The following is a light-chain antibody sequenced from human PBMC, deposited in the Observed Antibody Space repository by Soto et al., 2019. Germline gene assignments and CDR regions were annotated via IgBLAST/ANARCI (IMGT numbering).Light chain of an antibody. CDR3: QSYDSSLSGVV. J-gene: IGLJ2*01. V-gene: IGLV1-40*01. CDR2: GYR. Sequence: QAVVTQPPSVSGAPGQRVTISCTGSSSNIEAGYDVHWYQQLPGTAPKLLIYGYRNRPSGVPDRFSGSKSDTSASLAITGLQAEDEAYYYCQSYDSSLSGVVFGGGTKVTVL. CDR1: SSNIEAGYD.